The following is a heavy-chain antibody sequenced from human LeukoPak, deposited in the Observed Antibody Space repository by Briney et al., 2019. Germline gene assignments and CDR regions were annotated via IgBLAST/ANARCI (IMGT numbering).Heavy chain of an antibody. D-gene: IGHD2-2*01. J-gene: IGHJ4*02. CDR2: SGST. CDR3: ARLGYCSSTSCYSYNWNPDY. CDR1: GYSISSGYY. V-gene: IGHV4-38-2*02. Sequence: SETLSLTCTVSGYSISSGYYWGWIRQPPGKGLEWIGSGSTYYNPSLKSRVTISVDTSKNQFSLKLSSVTAADTAVYYCARLGYCSSTSCYSYNWNPDYWGQGTLVTVSS.